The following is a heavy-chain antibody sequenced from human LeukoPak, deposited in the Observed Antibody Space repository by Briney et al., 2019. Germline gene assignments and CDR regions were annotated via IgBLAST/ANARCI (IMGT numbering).Heavy chain of an antibody. CDR2: INHSGST. CDR1: GGSFSGYY. J-gene: IGHJ4*02. V-gene: IGHV4-34*01. Sequence: PSETLSLTCAVYGGSFSGYYWSWIRQPPGKGLEWIGEINHSGSTYYNPSLKSRVTISVDTSKSQFSLKLSSVTAADTAVYYCARAIEVGAMTPFDYWGQGTLVTVSS. D-gene: IGHD1-26*01. CDR3: ARAIEVGAMTPFDY.